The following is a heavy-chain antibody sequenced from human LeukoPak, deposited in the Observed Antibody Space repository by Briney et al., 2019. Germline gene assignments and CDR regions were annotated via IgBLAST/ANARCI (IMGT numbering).Heavy chain of an antibody. J-gene: IGHJ5*02. V-gene: IGHV3-30-3*01. CDR1: GFTFSSYA. D-gene: IGHD6-19*01. CDR2: ISYDGSNK. Sequence: GGSLRLSCAASGFTFSSYAMHWVRQAPGKGLEWVAVISYDGSNKYYADSVKGRFTISRDNSKNTLYLQMNSLRAEDTAVYYCAKDGGDVYNSPSDPWGQGTLVIVSS. CDR3: AKDGGDVYNSPSDP.